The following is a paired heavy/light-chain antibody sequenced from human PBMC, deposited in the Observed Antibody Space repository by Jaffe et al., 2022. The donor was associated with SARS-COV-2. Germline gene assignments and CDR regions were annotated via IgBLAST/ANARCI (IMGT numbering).Light chain of an antibody. CDR3: HQTGTLPHT. Sequence: EIVLTQSPDFQSVTPKEKVTITCRASQSIGSSLHWYQQKPDQSPKLLIKYASQSISGVPSRFSGSGSGTDFTLTINSLEAEDAAAYYCHQTGTLPHTFGQGTKLEIK. CDR1: QSIGSS. J-gene: IGKJ2*01. CDR2: YAS. V-gene: IGKV6D-21*02.
Heavy chain of an antibody. CDR3: AREHYTGTYWYYDL. CDR2: IWYDGSNQ. J-gene: IGHJ2*01. V-gene: IGHV3-33*01. CDR1: GFNLSTHG. Sequence: QVQLVESGGGVVQPGGSLRLSCAASGFNLSTHGMHWVRQAPGKGLEWVAVIWYDGSNQNYADSVKGRLTVSRDKSKNTLFLQMNRLRVEDTAVYYCAREHYTGTYWYYDLWGRGTLVTVSS. D-gene: IGHD3-10*01.